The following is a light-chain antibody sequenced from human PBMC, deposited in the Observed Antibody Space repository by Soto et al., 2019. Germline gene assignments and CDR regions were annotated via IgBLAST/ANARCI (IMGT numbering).Light chain of an antibody. CDR1: QTISSW. CDR2: DAS. Sequence: DIQMTQSPSTLSGSVGDRVTITCRASQTISSWLAWYQQKPGKAPKLLIYDASSLESGVPSRFSGSGSGTEFTLTISSLQPDDFATYYCQQYNSYPPTFGGGTKVDIK. J-gene: IGKJ4*01. CDR3: QQYNSYPPT. V-gene: IGKV1-5*01.